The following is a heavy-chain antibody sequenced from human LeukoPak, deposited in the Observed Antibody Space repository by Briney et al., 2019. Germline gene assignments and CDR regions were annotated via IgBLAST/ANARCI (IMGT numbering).Heavy chain of an antibody. CDR3: ARERFLEWLPRLRYHGMDV. V-gene: IGHV3-33*01. J-gene: IGHJ6*02. CDR1: GFTFSSYG. CDR2: IWYDGSNK. D-gene: IGHD3-3*01. Sequence: VQPGRSLRLSCAASGFTFSSYGMHWVRQAPGKGLEWVAVIWYDGSNKYYADSVKGRFTISRDNSKNTLYLQMNSLRAEDTAVYYCARERFLEWLPRLRYHGMDVWGQGTTVTVSS.